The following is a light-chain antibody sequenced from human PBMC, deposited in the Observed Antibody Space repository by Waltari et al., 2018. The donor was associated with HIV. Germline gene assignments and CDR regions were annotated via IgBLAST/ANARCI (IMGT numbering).Light chain of an antibody. V-gene: IGKV4-1*01. Sequence: DIVMTQSPDSLAVSLGERATIMCKSRQRLYSSSNKNSLAWYQQKPGHPPVLLIYWASTRNSGVPDRFSGSGSGTDFTLTISSLQAEDVAVYYCQQYYTTPYTFGQGTKLGIK. CDR2: WAS. J-gene: IGKJ2*01. CDR1: QRLYSSSNKNS. CDR3: QQYYTTPYT.